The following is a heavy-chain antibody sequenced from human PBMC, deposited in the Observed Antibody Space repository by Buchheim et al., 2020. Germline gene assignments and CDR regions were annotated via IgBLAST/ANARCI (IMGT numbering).Heavy chain of an antibody. CDR1: GGSINSGDYF. J-gene: IGHJ4*02. Sequence: QVQLQESGPGLVKPSQTLSLTCTVSGGSINSGDYFWSWIRQPPGKGLEWIGFIYYSGSTYYNPSLKSRVTISIDTSKHQFSLKLTSVTAADTAVYYCASQIVVVPAAIDYWGQGTL. V-gene: IGHV4-30-4*01. CDR2: IYYSGST. CDR3: ASQIVVVPAAIDY. D-gene: IGHD2-2*01.